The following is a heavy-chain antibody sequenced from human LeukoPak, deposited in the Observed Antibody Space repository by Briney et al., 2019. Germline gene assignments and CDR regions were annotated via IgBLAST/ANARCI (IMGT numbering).Heavy chain of an antibody. J-gene: IGHJ4*02. D-gene: IGHD5-18*01. V-gene: IGHV4-39*01. CDR1: GASIRSGRNY. CDR3: ARHVSGSAMMHYFDY. Sequence: SETLSLTCNVSGASIRSGRNYWGWIRQSPGKGLEWIGSIYYSGSSSYNPSLQSRVSISVDTSKNHISLKVFSLTAADTALYYCARHVSGSAMMHYFDYWGQGNLVTVSS. CDR2: IYYSGSS.